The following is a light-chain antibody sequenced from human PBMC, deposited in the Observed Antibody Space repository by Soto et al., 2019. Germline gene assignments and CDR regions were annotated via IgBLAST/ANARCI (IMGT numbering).Light chain of an antibody. CDR2: EVS. CDR1: SSDIGGYDY. J-gene: IGLJ3*02. Sequence: QSVLTQPTSASGSPGQSVTISCTGTSSDIGGYDYVSWYQQHPGKAPKLIIYEVSKGPSGVPDRFSGSKSGNTASLTVSGLQAEDEADYYCSSYAGSNNLVFAGGTKVTVL. CDR3: SSYAGSNNLV. V-gene: IGLV2-8*01.